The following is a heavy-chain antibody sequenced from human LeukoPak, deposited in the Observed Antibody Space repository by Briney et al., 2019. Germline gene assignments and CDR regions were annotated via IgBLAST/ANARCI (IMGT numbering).Heavy chain of an antibody. D-gene: IGHD3-22*01. J-gene: IGHJ4*02. V-gene: IGHV1-18*01. CDR1: GYTFTSYG. Sequence: GASVKVSCQASGYTFTSYGIIWVRQAPGQGLEWMGWISAYNGNTNYAQKLQGRVTMTTDTSTSTAYMELRSLRSDDTAVYYCARDLRSYYYDSSGYYLLYWGQGTLVTVSS. CDR3: ARDLRSYYYDSSGYYLLY. CDR2: ISAYNGNT.